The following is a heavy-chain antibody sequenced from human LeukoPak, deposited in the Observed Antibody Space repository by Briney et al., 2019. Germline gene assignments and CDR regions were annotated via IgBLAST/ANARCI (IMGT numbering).Heavy chain of an antibody. CDR2: IYTSGST. D-gene: IGHD6-19*01. CDR3: AREGAVAAALDY. CDR1: GGFFSGYY. V-gene: IGHV4-59*10. Sequence: PSETLSLTCAVYGGFFSGYYWSWIRQPAGKGLEWIGRIYTSGSTNYNPSLKSRVTISVDTSKNQFSLKLSSVTAADTAVYYCAREGAVAAALDYWGQGTLVTVSS. J-gene: IGHJ4*02.